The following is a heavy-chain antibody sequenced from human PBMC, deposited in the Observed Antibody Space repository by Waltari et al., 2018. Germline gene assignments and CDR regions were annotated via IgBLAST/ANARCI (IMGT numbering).Heavy chain of an antibody. V-gene: IGHV3-9*01. CDR2: ISWNSGRI. J-gene: IGHJ5*02. CDR1: GFTFDDYA. Sequence: EVQLVESGGDLVQPGRSLRLSCAASGFTFDDYAMHWVRQAPGRGLEWVSGISWNSGRIGHAASVKGRFTISRDSAKNSLYLQMNSLRAEDTALYYCAKDRAYSSSSLWFDPWGQGTLVTVSS. D-gene: IGHD6-6*01. CDR3: AKDRAYSSSSLWFDP.